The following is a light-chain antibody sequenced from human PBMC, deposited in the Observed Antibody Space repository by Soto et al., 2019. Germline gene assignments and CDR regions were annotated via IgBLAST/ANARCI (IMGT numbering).Light chain of an antibody. CDR3: LQHRSY. V-gene: IGKV1-5*03. CDR2: KAS. Sequence: DIQMTQCPSTLSGSVADRVTITCRASQTISSWLAWYQQKPGKAPKLLIYKASTLKSGVPSRFSGSGSGTEFTLTISSLQPEDFATYYCLQHRSYFGGGTKVDIK. J-gene: IGKJ4*01. CDR1: QTISSW.